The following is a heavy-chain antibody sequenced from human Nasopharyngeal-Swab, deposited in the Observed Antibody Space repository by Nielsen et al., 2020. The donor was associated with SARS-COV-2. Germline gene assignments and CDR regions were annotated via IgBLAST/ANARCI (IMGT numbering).Heavy chain of an antibody. Sequence: WIRQPPGKGLEWIGYIYYSGSTYYNPSLKSRVTISVDTSKNQFSLKLSSVTAADTAVYYCARDLHEYGSGLYYFDYWGQGTLVPSPQ. J-gene: IGHJ4*02. CDR3: ARDLHEYGSGLYYFDY. CDR2: IYYSGST. D-gene: IGHD3-10*01. V-gene: IGHV4-30-4*01.